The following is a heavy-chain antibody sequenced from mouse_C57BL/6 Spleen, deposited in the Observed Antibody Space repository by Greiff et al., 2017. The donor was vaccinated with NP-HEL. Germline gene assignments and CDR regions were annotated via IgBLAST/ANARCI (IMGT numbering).Heavy chain of an antibody. CDR3: ARWGTTVPYYFDD. J-gene: IGHJ2*01. D-gene: IGHD1-1*01. CDR1: GYTFTDYY. CDR2: IYPGSGNT. Sequence: QVQLQQSGAELVRPGASVKLSCKASGYTFTDYYINWVKQRPGQGLEWIARIYPGSGNTYYNEKFKGKATLTAEKSSSTAYMQLSSLTSEDSAVYFCARWGTTVPYYFDDWGQGTTLTVSS. V-gene: IGHV1-76*01.